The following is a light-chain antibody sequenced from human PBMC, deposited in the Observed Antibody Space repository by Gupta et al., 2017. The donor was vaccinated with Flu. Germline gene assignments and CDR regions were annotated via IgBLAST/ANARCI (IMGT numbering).Light chain of an antibody. CDR1: KNAINNY. CDR2: DAS. CDR3: QQTFRSPRV. V-gene: IGKV3-20*01. Sequence: LLSAPGGERVPSCGAGKNAINNYLNWYQQRPGQAPNLLIYDASSLDSGVPDRFSGSGSGTDFTLTISRLEPDDFAAYYCQQTFRSPRVFGRGTQLDIK. J-gene: IGKJ5*01.